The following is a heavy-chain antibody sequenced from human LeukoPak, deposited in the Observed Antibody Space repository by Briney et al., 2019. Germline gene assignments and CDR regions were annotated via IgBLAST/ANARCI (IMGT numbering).Heavy chain of an antibody. CDR1: GFTFSDYY. CDR3: ARPTPRWPRWYFDL. V-gene: IGHV3-11*04. J-gene: IGHJ2*01. CDR2: ISSSGSTI. Sequence: MSGGSLRLSCAASGFTFSDYYMSWIRQAPGKGLEWVSYISSSGSTIYYADSVKGRFTISRDNAKNSLYLQMNSLRAEDTAVYYCARPTPRWPRWYFDLWGRGTLVTVSS. D-gene: IGHD4-23*01.